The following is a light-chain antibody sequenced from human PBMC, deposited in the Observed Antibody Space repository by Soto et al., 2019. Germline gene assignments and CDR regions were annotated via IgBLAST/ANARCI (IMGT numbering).Light chain of an antibody. CDR1: SSDVGGYNF. CDR2: DVT. V-gene: IGLV2-11*01. J-gene: IGLJ1*01. Sequence: QSALTQPPSVSGAPGQRVTISCTGTSSDVGGYNFVSWYQQHPGKAPKLLTYDVTKRPSGVPDRFSGSKSGNTASLIISGLQAEDEADYYCCSYAGSYSYVFGNGTKVTVL. CDR3: CSYAGSYSYV.